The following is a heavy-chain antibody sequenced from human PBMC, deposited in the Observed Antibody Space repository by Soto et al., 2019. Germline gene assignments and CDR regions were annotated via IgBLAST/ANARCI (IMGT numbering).Heavy chain of an antibody. CDR3: ARAIVVTVGGMDV. CDR1: GGSISNADYY. J-gene: IGHJ6*02. V-gene: IGHV4-30-4*01. CDR2: IYYSGSS. D-gene: IGHD5-12*01. Sequence: QVQLQESGPGLVKPSQTLSLTCTVSGGSISNADYYWSWVRQPPGKGLEWIRYIYYSGSSFFNPSLKSRVTMSKDTSKNQFSLRLTSVTAADTAVYYCARAIVVTVGGMDVWGRGTTVTVSS.